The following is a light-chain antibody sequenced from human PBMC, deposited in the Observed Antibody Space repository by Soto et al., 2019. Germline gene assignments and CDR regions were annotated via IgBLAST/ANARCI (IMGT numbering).Light chain of an antibody. V-gene: IGKV3-20*01. J-gene: IGKJ1*01. Sequence: IVRTQSPGTLSLSPGERDRLSCRPSQSVTSNYLAWYQQKPGQAPRLLMFGASIRDTGIPDRFSGSGSGTDFTLTISRLEPEDFAVYYCRQYRSSPLWTFGQGTKVDIK. CDR1: QSVTSNY. CDR2: GAS. CDR3: RQYRSSPLWT.